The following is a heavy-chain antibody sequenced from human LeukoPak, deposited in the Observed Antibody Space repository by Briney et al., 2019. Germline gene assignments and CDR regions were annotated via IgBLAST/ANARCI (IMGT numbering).Heavy chain of an antibody. CDR2: IYDNGVT. Sequence: SETLSLSCNVSGDSVSSGYWTRIRQSPAKGLEWIGFIYDNGVTDYNPSLKSRLIISLDTSKNQFSLNLRSVSAADSAIYCAGRGHRYSRDWGQGILVTVSS. D-gene: IGHD2-15*01. J-gene: IGHJ1*01. CDR1: GDSVSSGY. V-gene: IGHV4-4*09. CDR3: GRGHRYSRD.